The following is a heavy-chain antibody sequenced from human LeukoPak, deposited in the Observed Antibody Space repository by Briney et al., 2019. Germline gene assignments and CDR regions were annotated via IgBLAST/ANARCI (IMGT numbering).Heavy chain of an antibody. V-gene: IGHV3-30*04. D-gene: IGHD2-2*02. CDR3: ARMGFCSSISCYNHY. CDR2: ISNDGSNK. CDR1: GFTFSSYA. Sequence: GRSLRLSCAASGFTFSSYAMHWVRQAPGKGLEWVAVISNDGSNKYYADSVKGRFTISRDNSKNTLDLQMDSLRAEDTAVYYCARMGFCSSISCYNHYWGPGTLITVSS. J-gene: IGHJ4*02.